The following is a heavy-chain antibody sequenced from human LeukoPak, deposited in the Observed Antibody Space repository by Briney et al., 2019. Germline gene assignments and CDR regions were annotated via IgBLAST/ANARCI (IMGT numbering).Heavy chain of an antibody. CDR3: AQTRFAFGGGYFDY. D-gene: IGHD3-16*01. CDR1: GFSLSTSPMG. J-gene: IGHJ4*02. Sequence: KTSGPTLVNPTQTLTLTCTVSGFSLSTSPMGVGWIRQPPGRALEWLALIYWDDDRRYSPSLKNRLTITKDTSKNQVVLTMTNMDPVDTATYFCAQTRFAFGGGYFDYWGQGTLVTVSS. CDR2: IYWDDDR. V-gene: IGHV2-5*02.